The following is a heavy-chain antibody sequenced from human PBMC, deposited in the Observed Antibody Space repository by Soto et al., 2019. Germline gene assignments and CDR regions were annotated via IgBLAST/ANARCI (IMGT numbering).Heavy chain of an antibody. V-gene: IGHV1-18*01. CDR3: ARAPRITIFGVVSIDY. J-gene: IGHJ4*02. D-gene: IGHD3-3*01. CDR2: ISAYNGNT. CDR1: GYTFTSYG. Sequence: QVQLVQSGAEVKKPGASVKVSCKASGYTFTSYGISWVRQAPGQGLEWMGWISAYNGNTNYAQNLQGRVTMTTDTSTSTAYMELRSLRSDDTAVYYCARAPRITIFGVVSIDYWGQGTLVTVSS.